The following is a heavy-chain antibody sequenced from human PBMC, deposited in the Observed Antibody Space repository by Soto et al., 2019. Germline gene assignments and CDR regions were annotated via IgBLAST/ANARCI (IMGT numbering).Heavy chain of an antibody. CDR3: ARGMPGILTGYYTPYYYGMDV. J-gene: IGHJ6*02. D-gene: IGHD3-9*01. Sequence: GASVKVSCKASGYTFTSYGISWVRQAPGQGLEWMGWISAYNGNTNYAQKLQGRVTMTTDTSTSTAYMELRSLRSDDTAVYYCARGMPGILTGYYTPYYYGMDVWGQGTTVTVSS. CDR1: GYTFTSYG. CDR2: ISAYNGNT. V-gene: IGHV1-18*04.